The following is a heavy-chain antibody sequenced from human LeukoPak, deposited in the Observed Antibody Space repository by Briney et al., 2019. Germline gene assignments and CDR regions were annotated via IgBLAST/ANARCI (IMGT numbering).Heavy chain of an antibody. J-gene: IGHJ4*02. CDR3: ARDQGEGFDY. CDR1: GGSISSGGYS. Sequence: SETLSLTCAVSGGSISSGGYSWSWIRQPPGKGLEWIGYIYYSGSTNYNPSLKSRVTISVDTSKNQFSLKLSSVTAADTAVYYCARDQGEGFDYWGQGTLVTVSS. V-gene: IGHV4-61*08. CDR2: IYYSGST. D-gene: IGHD3-16*01.